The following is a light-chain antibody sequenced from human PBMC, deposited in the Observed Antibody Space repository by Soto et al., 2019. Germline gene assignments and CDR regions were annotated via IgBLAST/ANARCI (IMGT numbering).Light chain of an antibody. CDR2: GND. V-gene: IGLV1-40*01. J-gene: IGLJ1*01. CDR1: SSNIGAGYD. Sequence: QAVVTQPPSVSGAPGQRGTISCTGSSSNIGAGYDVHWYRQLPGTAPKLLIYGNDNRPSGVPDRFSGSKSGTSASLAITGLQAEDEADYYCQSYDSSLSAYYVFGTGTKLTVL. CDR3: QSYDSSLSAYYV.